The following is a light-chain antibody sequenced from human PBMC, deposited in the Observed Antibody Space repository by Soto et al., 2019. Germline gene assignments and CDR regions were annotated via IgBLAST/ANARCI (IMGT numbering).Light chain of an antibody. V-gene: IGLV1-40*01. Sequence: QSVLTQPPSVSGAPGQRVTIFCTGSSSNIGAGYDVHWYQQLPGTAPKLLIYGNSNRPSGVPDRFSGSKSGTSASLAITGLQAEDEADYYCQSYDSSHWVFGGGTKLTVL. CDR1: SSNIGAGYD. CDR3: QSYDSSHWV. J-gene: IGLJ3*02. CDR2: GNS.